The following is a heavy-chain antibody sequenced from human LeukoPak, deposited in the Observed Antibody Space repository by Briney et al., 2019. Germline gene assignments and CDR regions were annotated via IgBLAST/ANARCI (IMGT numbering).Heavy chain of an antibody. J-gene: IGHJ4*02. CDR3: ARDRASGGGYVDY. D-gene: IGHD2-15*01. Sequence: SETQSLTCTVSGGSISSSSSYWGWIRQPPGKGLEWIGSIYYSGSTYYNPSLKSRVTISVDTSKNQFSLKLSSVTAADTAVYYCARDRASGGGYVDYWGQGTLVTVSS. CDR1: GGSISSSSSY. CDR2: IYYSGST. V-gene: IGHV4-39*07.